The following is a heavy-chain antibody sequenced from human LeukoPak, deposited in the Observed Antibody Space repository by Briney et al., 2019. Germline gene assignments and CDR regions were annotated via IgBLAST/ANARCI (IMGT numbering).Heavy chain of an antibody. J-gene: IGHJ4*02. V-gene: IGHV3-48*03. CDR1: GFTFSSFE. D-gene: IGHD2-8*01. CDR2: MSSSGSTI. Sequence: PGGSLRLSCVASGFTFSSFEMNWVRQAPGKGLEWVSYMSSSGSTIYHADSVKGRFTISRDNAKNSLYLQMNSLRADDTAVYYCARGPSYQWGFDYWGQGTLVTVSS. CDR3: ARGPSYQWGFDY.